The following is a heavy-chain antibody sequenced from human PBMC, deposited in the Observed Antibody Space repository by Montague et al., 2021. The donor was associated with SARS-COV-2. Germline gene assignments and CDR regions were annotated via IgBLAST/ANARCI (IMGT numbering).Heavy chain of an antibody. V-gene: IGHV4-34*01. CDR1: GGSFSAHY. CDR3: ARGARQGYGFRIGSFDY. CDR2: INHSGST. Sequence: SETLSLTCAVYGGSFSAHYWNWIRQPPGKGLEWIGEINHSGSTNNNPSPNSRVTMSVDTSTYQYSLKLSSVTAADTAVYYCARGARQGYGFRIGSFDYWGQGTLVTVSS. J-gene: IGHJ4*02. D-gene: IGHD3-10*01.